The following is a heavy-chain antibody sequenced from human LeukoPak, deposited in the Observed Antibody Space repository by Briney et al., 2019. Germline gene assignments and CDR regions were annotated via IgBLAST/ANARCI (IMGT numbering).Heavy chain of an antibody. V-gene: IGHV1-69*01. CDR2: IIPIFGTA. J-gene: IGHJ5*02. D-gene: IGHD2-2*01. Sequence: SVKVSCKASGGTFSSYAISWVRQAPGQGLEWVGGIIPIFGTANYAQKFQGRVTITADESTGTAYMELSSLRSEDTAVYYCARVKRGYCSSTSCSNWFDPWGQGTLVTVSS. CDR1: GGTFSSYA. CDR3: ARVKRGYCSSTSCSNWFDP.